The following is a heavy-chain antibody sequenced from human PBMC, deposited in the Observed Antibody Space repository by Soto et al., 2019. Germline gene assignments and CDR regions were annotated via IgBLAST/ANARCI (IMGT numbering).Heavy chain of an antibody. CDR2: IKSKTDGGTA. J-gene: IGHJ4*02. V-gene: IGHV3-15*01. Sequence: EVQLVESGGGLVKPGESLRLSCAASGFTFDNAWMSWVRQAPGKGLEWVGRIKSKTDGGTADYAAPVKGRFTISRDDSKNTLFLQMNSLKTEDTPVYYCTTDRGHMYDFDYWGQGTLVPVSS. CDR3: TTDRGHMYDFDY. CDR1: GFTFDNAW. D-gene: IGHD2-8*01.